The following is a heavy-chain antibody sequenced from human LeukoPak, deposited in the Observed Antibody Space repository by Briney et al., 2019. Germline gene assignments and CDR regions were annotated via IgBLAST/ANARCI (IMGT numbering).Heavy chain of an antibody. Sequence: GESLKISCKGSGYSFTTYWIGWVRQMPGEGLEWMGTIYPCDSDTKYSPSFRGQVTISADKSISTAYLQWNSLKASDTAIYYCARYGGSSARFSDYWGQGTLVTVSS. CDR1: GYSFTTYW. CDR2: IYPCDSDT. CDR3: ARYGGSSARFSDY. V-gene: IGHV5-51*01. D-gene: IGHD4-23*01. J-gene: IGHJ4*02.